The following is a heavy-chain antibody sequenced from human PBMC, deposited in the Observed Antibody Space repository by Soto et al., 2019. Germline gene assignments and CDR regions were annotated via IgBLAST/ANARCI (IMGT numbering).Heavy chain of an antibody. Sequence: PGGSLRLSCAASGFTFSGSAVHWVRQASGKGLEWVGRVRPKADTYAPAYAASVKGRFTISRDDSVNTAYLQLNSLKTEDTAVYYCTGVAVGSDTFGIRGHGTMVTVSS. CDR3: TGVAVGSDTFGI. CDR1: GFTFSGSA. CDR2: VRPKADTYAP. V-gene: IGHV3-73*01. D-gene: IGHD6-19*01. J-gene: IGHJ3*02.